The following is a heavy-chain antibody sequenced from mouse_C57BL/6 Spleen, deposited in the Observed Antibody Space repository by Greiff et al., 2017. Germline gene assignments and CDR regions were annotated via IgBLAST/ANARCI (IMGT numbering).Heavy chain of an antibody. Sequence: VQLQQSGAELVRPGASVKVSCTASGYAFTNYFMEWVKQRPGQGLEWIGVINPGSGGTNYTAKFKGKATMTADTSSSTAYMQLSSLTSEDSAVYFCARERHGYMYGMDGWGQGTSVTVSS. CDR3: ARERHGYMYGMDG. CDR1: GYAFTNYF. CDR2: INPGSGGT. D-gene: IGHD2-2*01. V-gene: IGHV1-54*01. J-gene: IGHJ4*01.